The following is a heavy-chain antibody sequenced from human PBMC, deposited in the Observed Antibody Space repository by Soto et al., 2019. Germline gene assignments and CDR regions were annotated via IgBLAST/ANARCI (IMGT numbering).Heavy chain of an antibody. D-gene: IGHD3-22*01. V-gene: IGHV1-69*13. Sequence: ASVKVSCKASGGTFSSYAISWVRQAPGQGLEWMGGIIPIFGTANYAQKFQGRVTITADESTSTAYMELSSLRSEDTAVYYCARDNSGYYDSSGYYYWFDPWGQGTLVTVSS. CDR1: GGTFSSYA. CDR3: ARDNSGYYDSSGYYYWFDP. J-gene: IGHJ5*02. CDR2: IIPIFGTA.